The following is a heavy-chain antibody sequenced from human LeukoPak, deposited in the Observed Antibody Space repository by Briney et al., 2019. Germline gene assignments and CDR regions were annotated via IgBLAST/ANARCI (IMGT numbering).Heavy chain of an antibody. CDR3: ARGGDDDILTGYSVYYYYYYMDV. CDR1: GYTFTSYY. D-gene: IGHD3-9*01. J-gene: IGHJ6*03. V-gene: IGHV1-46*01. Sequence: ASVTVSCKASGYTFTSYYMHWVRQAPGQGLEWMGIINPSGGSTSYAQKFQGRVTMTRDMSTSTVYMELSSLRSEDTAVYYCARGGDDDILTGYSVYYYYYYMDVWGKGTTVTVSS. CDR2: INPSGGST.